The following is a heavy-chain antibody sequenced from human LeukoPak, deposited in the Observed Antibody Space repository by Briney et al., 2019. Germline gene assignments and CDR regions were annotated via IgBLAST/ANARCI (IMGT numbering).Heavy chain of an antibody. J-gene: IGHJ6*02. Sequence: GGSLRLFCAAYGFTFSSYGMHLVRQAPGKGLEWVAVIWYDGSNKYYADSVKGRFTISRDNSKNTLYLQMNSLRAEDTAVYYCAREEVDTAMAAGYYYYGMDVWGQGTTVTVSS. CDR2: IWYDGSNK. D-gene: IGHD5-18*01. CDR3: AREEVDTAMAAGYYYYGMDV. V-gene: IGHV3-33*01. CDR1: GFTFSSYG.